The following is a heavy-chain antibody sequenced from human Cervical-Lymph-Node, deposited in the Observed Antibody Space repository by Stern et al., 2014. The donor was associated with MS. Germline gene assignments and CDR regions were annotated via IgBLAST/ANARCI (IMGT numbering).Heavy chain of an antibody. CDR3: ARGAGWFDP. V-gene: IGHV4-59*01. CDR1: GGPISSYY. CDR2: IYYSGST. Sequence: QLQLQESGPGLVKPSETLSLTCTVSGGPISSYYWSWIRQPPGKGLEWIGYIYYSGSTNYNPSLKSRVTISVDTSKNQFSLKLNSVTAADTAVYYCARGAGWFDPWGQGTLVTVSS. J-gene: IGHJ5*02.